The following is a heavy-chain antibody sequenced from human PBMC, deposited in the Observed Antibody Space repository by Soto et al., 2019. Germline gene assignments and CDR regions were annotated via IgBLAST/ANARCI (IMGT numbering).Heavy chain of an antibody. CDR1: GFTFSIYA. V-gene: IGHV3-30-3*01. D-gene: IGHD3-3*01. Sequence: GGSLRLSCAASGFTFSIYAMHWVRQAPGKGLEWVAVISYDGSNKYYADSVKGRFTISRDNSKNTLYLQMNSLRAEDTAVYYCARDLTYYDFWSGPVYWYGMDVWGQGTTVTVSS. CDR3: ARDLTYYDFWSGPVYWYGMDV. J-gene: IGHJ6*02. CDR2: ISYDGSNK.